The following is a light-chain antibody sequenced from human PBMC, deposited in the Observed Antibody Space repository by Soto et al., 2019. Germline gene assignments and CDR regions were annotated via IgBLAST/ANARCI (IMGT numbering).Light chain of an antibody. V-gene: IGKV3-11*01. Sequence: EIVLTQSPATLSLSPGERATLSCRASQSVSSYLAWYQQKPGQAPRLLIYDASNRATGIPARFSGSGSGTDFTLTISSQEPENFAVYYCHQRSNWRYTFGQGTKLEIK. CDR1: QSVSSY. CDR3: HQRSNWRYT. CDR2: DAS. J-gene: IGKJ2*01.